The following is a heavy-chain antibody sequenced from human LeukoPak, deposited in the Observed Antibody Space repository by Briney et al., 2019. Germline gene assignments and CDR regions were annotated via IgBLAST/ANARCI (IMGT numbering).Heavy chain of an antibody. V-gene: IGHV4-59*01. CDR1: GGSGGSISNYY. D-gene: IGHD3-10*01. Sequence: SETLSLTCTVSGGSGGSISNYYWSGIRQPPGKGLEWIWNIYYSGTTNYNPSLKSRVTISQDTSKNHFSLKLRSATAADTAVYYCARLGEVEEWFGPENRPSAFDIWGQGTMVTVSS. CDR2: IYYSGTT. J-gene: IGHJ3*02. CDR3: ARLGEVEEWFGPENRPSAFDI.